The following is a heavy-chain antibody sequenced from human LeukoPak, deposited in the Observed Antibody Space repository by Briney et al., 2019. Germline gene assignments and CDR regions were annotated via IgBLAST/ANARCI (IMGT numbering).Heavy chain of an antibody. CDR1: GGSISSYY. CDR3: ARGIAAVGNYFDY. D-gene: IGHD6-13*01. V-gene: IGHV4-59*01. Sequence: PSETLSLTCSLSGGSISSYYWSWIRQPPGKGLQWIGYIYNSGSTNYNTSLKSRVTISVDTSKNQFSLKLSSVTAADTAVYYCARGIAAVGNYFDYWGQGTLVTVSA. CDR2: IYNSGST. J-gene: IGHJ4*02.